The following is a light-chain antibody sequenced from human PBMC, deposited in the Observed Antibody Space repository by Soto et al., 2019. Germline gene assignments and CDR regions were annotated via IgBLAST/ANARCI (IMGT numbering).Light chain of an antibody. CDR3: QRYGGSPPYT. CDR1: ENIYTSY. V-gene: IGKV3-20*01. J-gene: IGKJ2*01. CDR2: DAS. Sequence: VLTQSPGTLSLSPGARATLSCRASENIYTSYVAWFQQRPGQPPRILIYDASSRAAGVPDRFSGSGSGTDFTLTISRLEPEDFALSYCQRYGGSPPYTFGQGTKVEIK.